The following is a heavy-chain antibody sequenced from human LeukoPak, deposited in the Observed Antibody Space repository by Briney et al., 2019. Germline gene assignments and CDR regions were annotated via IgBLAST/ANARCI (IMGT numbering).Heavy chain of an antibody. Sequence: GGSLRLSCAASGFTVGNNYMNWVRQAPGKGLEWVSLIFSRGETSYADSVKGRFTISRGNSKNTLYLQMNGLRVEDTAVYYCARDPPAVSINTYAWGQGTLVTVSS. CDR2: IFSRGET. CDR3: ARDPPAVSINTYA. J-gene: IGHJ4*02. D-gene: IGHD2-8*01. CDR1: GFTVGNNY. V-gene: IGHV3-66*01.